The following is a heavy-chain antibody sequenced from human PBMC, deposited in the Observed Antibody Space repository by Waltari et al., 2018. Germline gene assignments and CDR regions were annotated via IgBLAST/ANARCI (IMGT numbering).Heavy chain of an antibody. CDR3: ARRDSGYESEYYYYYGMDV. Sequence: QVQLVQSGAEVKKPGSSVKVSCKASGGTFSSYAISWVRQAPGQGLEWMGGIIPIFGTANYAQKFQGRVTITADESTSTAYMELSSLRSEDTAVYYCARRDSGYESEYYYYYGMDVWGQGTTVTVSS. D-gene: IGHD5-12*01. CDR2: IIPIFGTA. CDR1: GGTFSSYA. J-gene: IGHJ6*02. V-gene: IGHV1-69*01.